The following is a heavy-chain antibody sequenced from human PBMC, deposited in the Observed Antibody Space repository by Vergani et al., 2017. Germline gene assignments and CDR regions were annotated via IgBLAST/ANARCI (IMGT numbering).Heavy chain of an antibody. CDR2: IRSKANSYAT. J-gene: IGHJ4*02. V-gene: IGHV3-73*01. CDR3: TTTYYDGSGYYRAYFDY. D-gene: IGHD3-22*01. CDR1: GITFSGSA. Sequence: EVQLVESGGGFVQPGGSLKLSCAASGITFSGSAMHWVRQASGKGLGWVGRIRSKANSYATAYAASVKGRFTISRDDSKNMAYLQMSSLKSHDTAVYYCTTTYYDGSGYYRAYFDYWGLGALVTVSS.